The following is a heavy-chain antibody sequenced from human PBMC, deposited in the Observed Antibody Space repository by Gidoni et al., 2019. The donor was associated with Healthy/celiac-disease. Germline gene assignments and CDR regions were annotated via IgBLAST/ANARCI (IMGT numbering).Heavy chain of an antibody. CDR1: GFPFSSYA. D-gene: IGHD2-21*02. Sequence: EVQLVESGGGLVQPGGSLRRSCAASGFPFSSYAMRWVRQAPGKGLEWVAAISGSGGSTYYADAVKGRFTISRDNSKNTLYLQMNSLRAEDTAVYYCARGILHIVVVTAIDYWGQGTLVTVSS. CDR2: ISGSGGST. CDR3: ARGILHIVVVTAIDY. V-gene: IGHV3-23*04. J-gene: IGHJ4*02.